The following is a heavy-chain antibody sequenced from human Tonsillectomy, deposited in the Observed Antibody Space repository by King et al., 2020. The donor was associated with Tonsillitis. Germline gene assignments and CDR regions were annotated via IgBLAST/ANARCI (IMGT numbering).Heavy chain of an antibody. J-gene: IGHJ4*02. V-gene: IGHV1-69*01. CDR1: GGTFSSYA. CDR2: IIPIFGTA. CDR3: ARNEFPEGAFDY. D-gene: IGHD3-10*01. Sequence: QLVQSGAEVKKPGSSVKVSCKASGGTFSSYAISWVRQAPGQGLEWMGGIIPIFGTANYAQKFQGRVTITADESTSTAYMELSSLRAADTAVYYCARNEFPEGAFDYWGQGTLVTVSS.